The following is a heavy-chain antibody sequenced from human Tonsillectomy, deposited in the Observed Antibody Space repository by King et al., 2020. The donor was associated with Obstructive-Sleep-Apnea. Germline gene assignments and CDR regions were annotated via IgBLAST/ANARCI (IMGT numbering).Heavy chain of an antibody. D-gene: IGHD5-24*01. V-gene: IGHV5-10-1*01. CDR3: VRHLVATVKGEDY. CDR2: IYPRDSDS. J-gene: IGHJ4*02. Sequence: QLVQSGAEVKKPGESLRISCKGSGYRFTSYWISWVRQMPGNGLEWMGRIYPRDSDSNYSPSFQGHVTISIDKSISTAYLQWSSLKASDTAIYYRVRHLVATVKGEDYWGQGTLVTVSS. CDR1: GYRFTSYW.